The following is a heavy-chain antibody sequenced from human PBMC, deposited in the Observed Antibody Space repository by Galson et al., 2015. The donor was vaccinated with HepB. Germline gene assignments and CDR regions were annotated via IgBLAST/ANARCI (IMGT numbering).Heavy chain of an antibody. CDR2: ITADGGST. CDR3: AKDLNRWEILNDAFDL. Sequence: SLRLSCAASGFTFSDYAMNWVRQVPGKGLEWVSGITADGGSTYYADAVRGRFTISRDNSKSALSLQMNSLRAEDTAIYYCAKDLNRWEILNDAFDLWGQGTVVTVSS. J-gene: IGHJ3*01. V-gene: IGHV3-23*01. CDR1: GFTFSDYA. D-gene: IGHD1-26*01.